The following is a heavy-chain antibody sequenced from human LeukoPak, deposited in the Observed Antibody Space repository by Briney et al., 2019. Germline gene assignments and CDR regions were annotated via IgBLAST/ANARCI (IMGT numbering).Heavy chain of an antibody. CDR3: AKETYYDILTGYYHLDY. CDR1: GFTFGSYG. CDR2: IRYDGGNK. D-gene: IGHD3-9*01. J-gene: IGHJ4*02. V-gene: IGHV3-30*02. Sequence: GGSLRLSCAASGFTFGSYGMHWVRQAPGKGLEWVAFIRYDGGNKYYADSVKGRFTISRDNSKNTLYLQMNSLRAEDTAVYYCAKETYYDILTGYYHLDYWGQGTLVTVSS.